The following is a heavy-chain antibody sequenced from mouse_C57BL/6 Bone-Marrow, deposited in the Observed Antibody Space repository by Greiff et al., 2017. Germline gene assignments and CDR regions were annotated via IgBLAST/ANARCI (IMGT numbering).Heavy chain of an antibody. CDR3: ARDYITTLVAFYWYFDV. J-gene: IGHJ1*03. CDR2: ISYDGSN. CDR1: GYSITSGYY. D-gene: IGHD1-1*01. V-gene: IGHV3-6*01. Sequence: DVQLQESGPGLVKPSQSLSLTCSVTGYSITSGYYWNWIRQFPGNKLEWMGYISYDGSNNYNPSLKNRISITRDTSKNQFFLKFNSVTTEDTATDYCARDYITTLVAFYWYFDVWGTGTTVTVSA.